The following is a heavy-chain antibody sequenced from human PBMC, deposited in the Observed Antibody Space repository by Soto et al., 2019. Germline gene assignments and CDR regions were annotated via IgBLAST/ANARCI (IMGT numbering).Heavy chain of an antibody. CDR3: AGNTGESSGYYPYNWFDP. CDR1: GGTFSSYA. CDR2: IIPIFGTA. Sequence: GASVKVSCKASGGTFSSYAISWVRQAPGQGLEWMGGIIPIFGTANYAQKFQGRVTITADESTSTAYMELSSLRSEDTAVYYCAGNTGESSGYYPYNWFDPWGQGTLVTVSS. D-gene: IGHD3-22*01. J-gene: IGHJ5*02. V-gene: IGHV1-69*13.